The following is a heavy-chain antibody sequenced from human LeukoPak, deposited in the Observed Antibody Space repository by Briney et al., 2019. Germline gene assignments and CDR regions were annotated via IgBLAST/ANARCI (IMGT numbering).Heavy chain of an antibody. CDR2: IYSSGST. CDR1: GGPITSSSYY. CDR3: ARWAVVTANYFDY. J-gene: IGHJ4*02. V-gene: IGHV4-39*07. D-gene: IGHD2-15*01. Sequence: SETLSLTCTVSGGPITSSSYYWGWIRQPPGKGLEWIGSIYSSGSTYYNPSLKSRVTISVDTTKNQFSLKLSSVTAADTAVYYCARWAVVTANYFDYWGQGTLVTVSS.